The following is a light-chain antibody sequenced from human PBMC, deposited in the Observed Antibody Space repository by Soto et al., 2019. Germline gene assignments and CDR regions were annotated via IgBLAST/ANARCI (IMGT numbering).Light chain of an antibody. CDR2: GAS. Sequence: EIVMTQSPATLSVSPGEGDTLSCRASQTVSSNLAWYQQNPGQAPRLLIYGASTRATGIPARFSGSGSGTEFTLTISSLQSEDFAVYYCHQYNNWPLTFGGGTKVEIK. CDR1: QTVSSN. CDR3: HQYNNWPLT. J-gene: IGKJ4*01. V-gene: IGKV3-15*01.